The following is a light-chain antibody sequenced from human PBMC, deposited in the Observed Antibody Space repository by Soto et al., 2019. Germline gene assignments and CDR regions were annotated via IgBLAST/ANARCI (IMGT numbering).Light chain of an antibody. CDR3: AAWDDSLKGWV. J-gene: IGLJ3*02. V-gene: IGLV1-47*01. CDR2: RND. Sequence: QSVLTQPASASGTPGQRVTISCSGSSSNIGSNYVFWYQHLQGTAPKLLIHRNDQRPSGVPDRFSGSVSGTSAYLATSGLRPEDEAAYYCAAWDDSLKGWVFGGGTKVTVL. CDR1: SSNIGSNY.